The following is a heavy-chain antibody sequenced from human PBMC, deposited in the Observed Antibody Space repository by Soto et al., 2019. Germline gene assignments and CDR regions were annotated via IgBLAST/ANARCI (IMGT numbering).Heavy chain of an antibody. D-gene: IGHD6-19*01. CDR1: GGSISSYY. V-gene: IGHV4-59*12. CDR3: ARFSGSYYYAMDV. J-gene: IGHJ6*04. CDR2: INYSGIT. Sequence: SETLSLTCTVSGGSISSYYWSWIRQPPGKGLEWIGYINYSGITDYNPSLKSRVTISVDTSKNQFSLQLKSVTAADTALYYCARFSGSYYYAMDVWGKGSTVTVS.